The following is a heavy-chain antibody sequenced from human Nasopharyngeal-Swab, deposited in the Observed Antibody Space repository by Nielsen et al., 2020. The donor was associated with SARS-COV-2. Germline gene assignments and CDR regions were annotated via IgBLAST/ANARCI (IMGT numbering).Heavy chain of an antibody. Sequence: SETLSLTCPVSGGSVSTTTYFWGWIRQPPGKGLEWIGTVYDSGSTYYNPSLKSRVTISVDTSKNQFSLKLNSVTATDTAVYYCARGYGSFPYYFDHWGQGTLVTVSS. CDR1: GGSVSTTTYF. V-gene: IGHV4-39*01. CDR3: ARGYGSFPYYFDH. D-gene: IGHD1-26*01. J-gene: IGHJ4*02. CDR2: VYDSGST.